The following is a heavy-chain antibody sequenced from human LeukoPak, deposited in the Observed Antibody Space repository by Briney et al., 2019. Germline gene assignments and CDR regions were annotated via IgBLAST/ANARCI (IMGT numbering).Heavy chain of an antibody. V-gene: IGHV3-20*04. D-gene: IGHD3-22*01. CDR2: INWNGGRT. CDR3: ARSITMIVDWFDP. J-gene: IGHJ5*02. CDR1: GFTFDAYA. Sequence: GGSLRLSCAASGFTFDAYAMSWVRQAPGKGLERVSGINWNGGRTGYADSVKGRFTISRDNAKNSLYLQMNSLRAEDTAVYFCARSITMIVDWFDPWGQGTLVTVSS.